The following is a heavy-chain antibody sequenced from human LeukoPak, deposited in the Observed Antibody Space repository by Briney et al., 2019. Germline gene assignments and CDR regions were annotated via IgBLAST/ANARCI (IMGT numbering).Heavy chain of an antibody. J-gene: IGHJ3*02. CDR2: ISHSGST. Sequence: SETLSLTCTVSGGSISSGNYYWGWIRQPPGKGLEWIGSISHSGSTYYNASLKSRVRISVDTSKNQFSLKLSSVTAADTAVYYCARVGEQQLDRAFDIWGQGTMVTVSS. D-gene: IGHD6-13*01. CDR1: GGSISSGNYY. CDR3: ARVGEQQLDRAFDI. V-gene: IGHV4-39*07.